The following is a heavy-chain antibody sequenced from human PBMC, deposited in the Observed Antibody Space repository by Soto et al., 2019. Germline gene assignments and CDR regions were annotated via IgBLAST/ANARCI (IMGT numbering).Heavy chain of an antibody. CDR3: ARGRYGDY. D-gene: IGHD1-1*01. CDR2: ISAHNGNT. Sequence: QGHLVQSGAEVKKPGASVKVSCQGSGYAFTTYGITWVRQAPGQGLERMGWISAHNGNTNSAQKLQGTVTVTRDPSTSPAYMELSTLPYDDPAVYYCARGRYGDYWGQGALVTVSS. J-gene: IGHJ4*02. CDR1: GYAFTTYG. V-gene: IGHV1-18*01.